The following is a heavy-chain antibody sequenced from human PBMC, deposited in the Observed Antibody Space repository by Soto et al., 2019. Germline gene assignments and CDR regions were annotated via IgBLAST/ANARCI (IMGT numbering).Heavy chain of an antibody. CDR3: AKASVRGGATLTSYFDL. Sequence: QVQLVESGGGVVQPGRSLRLSCAASGFTFSSYGMHWVRQAPGKGLEWVAVISYDGSNKYYADSVKGRFTISRDNSKNTLYLQMNSLRAEDTAVYYCAKASVRGGATLTSYFDLWGRGTLVTVSS. CDR2: ISYDGSNK. V-gene: IGHV3-30*18. J-gene: IGHJ2*01. CDR1: GFTFSSYG. D-gene: IGHD1-26*01.